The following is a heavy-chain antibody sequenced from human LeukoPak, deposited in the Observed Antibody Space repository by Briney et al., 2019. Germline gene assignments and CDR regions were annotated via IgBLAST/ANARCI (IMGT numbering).Heavy chain of an antibody. J-gene: IGHJ4*02. Sequence: ASVKVSCKASGGTFSSYAISWVRQAPGQGLEWMGRIIPIFGTANYAQKFQGRVTITTDESTSTAYMELSSLRSEDAAVYYCAVYYDSSGYYYSYFDYWGQGTLVTVSS. V-gene: IGHV1-69*05. CDR1: GGTFSSYA. CDR3: AVYYDSSGYYYSYFDY. D-gene: IGHD3-22*01. CDR2: IIPIFGTA.